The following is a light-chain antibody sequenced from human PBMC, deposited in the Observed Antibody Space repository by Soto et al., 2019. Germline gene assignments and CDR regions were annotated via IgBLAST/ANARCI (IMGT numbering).Light chain of an antibody. V-gene: IGLV2-8*01. CDR2: QVF. Sequence: QSALAQPPSASGSPGQSITMSCTGTNSDVGAYDYVSWYQQEPGKAPRLLIYQVFKRPSGVSDRFSGSKSGNTASLTVSGLQADDEAHYYCSSYAGTNTSVFGAGTKLTVL. CDR1: NSDVGAYDY. CDR3: SSYAGTNTSV. J-gene: IGLJ2*01.